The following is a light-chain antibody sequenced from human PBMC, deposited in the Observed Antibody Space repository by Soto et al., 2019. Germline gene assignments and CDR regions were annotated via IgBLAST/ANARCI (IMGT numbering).Light chain of an antibody. CDR2: EVS. CDR3: SSFTISSTLYV. CDR1: SSDVGGYDF. Sequence: LTQPASVSGSPGQSITISRTGTSSDVGGYDFVSWYQHHPGKAPKLMIYEVSNRPSGVSDRFSGSQSGNTASLTISGLQAEDEADYYCSSFTISSTLYVFGTGTKVTVL. J-gene: IGLJ1*01. V-gene: IGLV2-14*01.